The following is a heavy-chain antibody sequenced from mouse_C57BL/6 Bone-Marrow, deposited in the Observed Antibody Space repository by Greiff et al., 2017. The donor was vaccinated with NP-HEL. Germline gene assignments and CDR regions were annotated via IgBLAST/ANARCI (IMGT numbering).Heavy chain of an antibody. V-gene: IGHV1-81*01. CDR1: GYTFTSYG. D-gene: IGHD2-1*01. CDR3: AKGCYGNYGYAMDY. Sequence: QVQLQQSGAELARPGASVKLSCKAYGYTFTSYGISWVKQRTGQGLEWIGEIYPRSGNTYYNEKFKGKATLTADKSSSTAYMELRSLTSEDSAVYFCAKGCYGNYGYAMDYWGQGTSVTVSS. CDR2: IYPRSGNT. J-gene: IGHJ4*01.